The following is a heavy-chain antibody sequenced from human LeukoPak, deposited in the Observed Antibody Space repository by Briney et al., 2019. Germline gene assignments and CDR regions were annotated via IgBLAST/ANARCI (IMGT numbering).Heavy chain of an antibody. V-gene: IGHV3-23*01. Sequence: GGSLRLSCAASGFTFSNYDMHWVRQAPGKGLEWVSAISGGGGSTHYADSVKGRFTISRDNSKNTLYLQMNSLRADDTAVYYCAKFFDILTGYFDSWGQGTLVTVSS. D-gene: IGHD3-9*01. J-gene: IGHJ4*02. CDR2: ISGGGGST. CDR1: GFTFSNYD. CDR3: AKFFDILTGYFDS.